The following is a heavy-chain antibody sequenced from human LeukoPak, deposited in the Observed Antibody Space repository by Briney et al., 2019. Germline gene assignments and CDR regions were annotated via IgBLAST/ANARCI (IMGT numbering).Heavy chain of an antibody. Sequence: GESLRISCKGSGYSFTTYWIGWVRQMPGKGLEWMGIIYPGDSDTRYSPPFQGQVTISADKSVSTAYLQWSSLKASDTAMYYCARGIPIFGVVMSSDWFDPWGQGTLVTVSS. D-gene: IGHD3-3*01. V-gene: IGHV5-51*01. CDR3: ARGIPIFGVVMSSDWFDP. J-gene: IGHJ5*02. CDR2: IYPGDSDT. CDR1: GYSFTTYW.